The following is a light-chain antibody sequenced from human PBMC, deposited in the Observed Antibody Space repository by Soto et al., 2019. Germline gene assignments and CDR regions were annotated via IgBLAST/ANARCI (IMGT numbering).Light chain of an antibody. J-gene: IGLJ3*02. CDR1: SGHSSYA. CDR2: LNSDGSH. Sequence: QSVLTQSPSASASLGASVKLTCTLSSGHSSYAIAWHQQQPEKGPRYLMKLNSDGSHSKGDGIPDRFSGSSSGAERYLTISSLLSEDEADYYCQTWGTGPWVFGGGTTLTVL. CDR3: QTWGTGPWV. V-gene: IGLV4-69*01.